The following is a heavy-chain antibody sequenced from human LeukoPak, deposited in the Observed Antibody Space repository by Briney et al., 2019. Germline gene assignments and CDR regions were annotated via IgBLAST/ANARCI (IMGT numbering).Heavy chain of an antibody. CDR3: ARDLGDGYNSGDAFDI. CDR1: GGSISSGDYY. J-gene: IGHJ3*02. V-gene: IGHV4-61*08. D-gene: IGHD5-24*01. CDR2: IYYSGST. Sequence: SETLSLTCTVSGGSISSGDYYWSWIRQPPGKGLEWIGYIYYSGSTYYNPSLKSRVTISVDTSKNQFSLKLSSVTAADTAVYYCARDLGDGYNSGDAFDIWGQGTTVTVSS.